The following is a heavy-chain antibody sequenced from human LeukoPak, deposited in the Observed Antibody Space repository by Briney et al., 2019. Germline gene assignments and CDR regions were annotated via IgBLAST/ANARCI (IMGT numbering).Heavy chain of an antibody. CDR2: IKSDGSEI. CDR3: ARYCTFRTCSATQFDA. Sequence: GGSLRLSCAASGMTFSSHWMTWVRQTTGKGLEWLATIKSDGSEIYYLDSVKGRFTISRDNAKNSLYLQMNSLRADDSAVYYCARYCTFRTCSATQFDAWGQGTLVTVPS. V-gene: IGHV3-7*01. D-gene: IGHD2-8*01. CDR1: GMTFSSHW. J-gene: IGHJ5*02.